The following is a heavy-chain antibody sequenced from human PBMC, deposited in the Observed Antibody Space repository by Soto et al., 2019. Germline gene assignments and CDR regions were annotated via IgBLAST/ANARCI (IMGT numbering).Heavy chain of an antibody. Sequence: ASVKVSCKASGGTFSSYAISWVRQAPGQGLEWMGGIIPIFGTANYAQKFQGRVTITADESTSTAYMELSSLRSEDTAVYYCATAKPRQQQSFDYWGQGTLVTVSS. CDR1: GGTFSSYA. D-gene: IGHD6-13*01. V-gene: IGHV1-69*13. CDR3: ATAKPRQQQSFDY. CDR2: IIPIFGTA. J-gene: IGHJ4*02.